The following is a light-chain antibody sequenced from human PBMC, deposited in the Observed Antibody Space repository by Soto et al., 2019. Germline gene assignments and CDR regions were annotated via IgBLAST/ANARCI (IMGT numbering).Light chain of an antibody. Sequence: QPVLTQSPSASASVGASVKLTCTLSSGPSSYAIAWHQQQPEKAPRYLMKLNSDGSHNKGDGIPDRFSGSSSGAEHYLTTPPPQSEDGADYYCRPGGPGPQVVFGGGTKLTAL. J-gene: IGLJ2*01. CDR3: RPGGPGPQVV. CDR1: SGPSSYA. CDR2: LNSDGSH. V-gene: IGLV4-69*01.